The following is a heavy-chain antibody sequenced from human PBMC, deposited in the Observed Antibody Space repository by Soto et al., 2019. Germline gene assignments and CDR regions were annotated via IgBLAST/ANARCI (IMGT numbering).Heavy chain of an antibody. D-gene: IGHD1-26*01. CDR3: VRQGIGSLHGPVDV. V-gene: IGHV4-59*08. J-gene: IGHJ6*02. CDR1: SGPSSSHN. CDR2: VYNTGGT. Sequence: QVQLQQSGPGLVKPSETLSLTCTVSSGPSSSHNWGWIRQSPGRGLEWIGYVYNTGGTSYNPSLKTRVTISADTSANPISLTLSFVTAADTAIYYGVRQGIGSLHGPVDVWGQGTTVSVSS.